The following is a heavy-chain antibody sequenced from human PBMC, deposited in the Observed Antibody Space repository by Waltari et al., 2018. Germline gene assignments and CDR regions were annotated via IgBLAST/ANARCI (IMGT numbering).Heavy chain of an antibody. J-gene: IGHJ3*02. CDR3: ARDRYYDSSGYPLTGPPGAFDI. V-gene: IGHV4-59*11. D-gene: IGHD3-22*01. CDR1: GGSISSHY. CDR2: IYYSGST. Sequence: QVQLQESGPGLVKPSETLSLTCTVSGGSISSHYWSWIRQPPGKGLEWIGYIYYSGSTNHNPSLKRRVTISVDTSKNQFSLKLSSVTAADTAVYYCARDRYYDSSGYPLTGPPGAFDIWGQGTMVTVSS.